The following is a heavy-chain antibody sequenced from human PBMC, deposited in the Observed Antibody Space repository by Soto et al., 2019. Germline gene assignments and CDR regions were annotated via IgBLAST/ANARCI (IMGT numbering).Heavy chain of an antibody. CDR2: FDPEDGET. D-gene: IGHD2-21*02. Sequence: GASVKVSCKVSGYTLTELSMHWVRQAPGKGLEWMGGFDPEDGETIYAQKFQGRVTMTEDTSTDTAYMELSSLRSEDTAVYYCATVPSEAAPLTYCGGDCYFFQHWGPGTLVTVSS. CDR3: ATVPSEAAPLTYCGGDCYFFQH. CDR1: GYTLTELS. V-gene: IGHV1-24*01. J-gene: IGHJ1*01.